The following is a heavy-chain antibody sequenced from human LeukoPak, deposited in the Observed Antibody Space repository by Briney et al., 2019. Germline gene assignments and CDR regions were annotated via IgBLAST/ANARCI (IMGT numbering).Heavy chain of an antibody. J-gene: IGHJ3*02. D-gene: IGHD3-22*01. CDR3: ARGAVITGHDAFDI. CDR1: GYTFTGYY. V-gene: IGHV1-2*02. Sequence: ASVKVSCKASGYTFTGYYMHWVRQAPGQGLEWMGWINPNSGGTNYAQKFQGRVTMTRDTSISTAYMELSRLRSDDTAVYYCARGAVITGHDAFDIWGQGTMVTVSS. CDR2: INPNSGGT.